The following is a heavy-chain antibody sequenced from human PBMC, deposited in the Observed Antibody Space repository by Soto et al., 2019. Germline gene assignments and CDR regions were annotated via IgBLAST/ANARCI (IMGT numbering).Heavy chain of an antibody. V-gene: IGHV3-11*01. CDR2: ISSSGSSI. D-gene: IGHD3-10*01. CDR3: ARVRFGEWGYAMDL. Sequence: QVQLVESGGGLVKPGGSLRLYCAASGLTFSDCYMNWIRQVPGKGLEWVSYISSSGSSINYAGSVKGRFTISRDNAKNSLYLQMNSLRAEDTAMYYCARVRFGEWGYAMDLWGQGTTVTVSS. CDR1: GLTFSDCY. J-gene: IGHJ6*02.